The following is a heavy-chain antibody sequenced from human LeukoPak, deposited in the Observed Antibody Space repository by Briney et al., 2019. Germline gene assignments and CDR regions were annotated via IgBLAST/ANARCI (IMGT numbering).Heavy chain of an antibody. CDR3: AREYGDYGHYYYYYMDV. CDR2: ISSSSSYI. CDR1: GFTFSSYS. V-gene: IGHV3-21*01. D-gene: IGHD4-17*01. Sequence: GGSLRLSCAASGFTFSSYSMNWVRQAPGKGLEWVSSISSSSSYIYYADSVKGRFTISRDNAKNSLYLQMNSLRAEDTAVYYCAREYGDYGHYYYYYMDVWGKGTTVTVSS. J-gene: IGHJ6*03.